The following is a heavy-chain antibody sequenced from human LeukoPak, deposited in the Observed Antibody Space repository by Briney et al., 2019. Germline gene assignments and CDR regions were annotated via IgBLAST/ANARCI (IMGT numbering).Heavy chain of an antibody. V-gene: IGHV4-39*07. Sequence: RPSETLSLTCTVSGGSISSTTHYWGWIRQPPGAPLEWIANIYYSGPTAHNQALQSRVTISIETSKNEFSLTLKSVTAADTAVYYCARVGWGDVASYPNWLDPWGQGTLVTVSS. D-gene: IGHD3-10*01. CDR1: GGSISSTTHY. CDR2: IYYSGPT. J-gene: IGHJ5*02. CDR3: ARVGWGDVASYPNWLDP.